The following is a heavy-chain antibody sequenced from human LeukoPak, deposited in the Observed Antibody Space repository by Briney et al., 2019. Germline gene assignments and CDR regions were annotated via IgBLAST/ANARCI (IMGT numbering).Heavy chain of an antibody. V-gene: IGHV5-51*01. CDR2: IYPGDSDT. CDR1: GYSFTSYW. CDR3: ARLYYYYSSGSIGAFDI. Sequence: GESLKISCKGSGYSFTSYWIAWVRQMPGKGLEWMGIIYPGDSDTKYSPSFQGQVTISADKSITTAYLQWSSLKASDTAMFYCARLYYYYSSGSIGAFDIWGQGTMVTVSS. D-gene: IGHD3-22*01. J-gene: IGHJ3*02.